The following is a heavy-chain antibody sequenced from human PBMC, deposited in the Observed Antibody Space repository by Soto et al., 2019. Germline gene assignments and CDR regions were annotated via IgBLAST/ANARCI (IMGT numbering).Heavy chain of an antibody. J-gene: IGHJ4*02. CDR1: GYTFTSYG. Sequence: ASVKVSCKASGYTFTSYGISWVRQAPGQGLEWMGWISAYNGNTNYAQKLQGRVTMTEDTSTDTAYMELSSLRSEDTAVYYCATLGTHYDSSGYYYFDYWGQGTLVTVSS. CDR3: ATLGTHYDSSGYYYFDY. D-gene: IGHD3-22*01. V-gene: IGHV1-18*01. CDR2: ISAYNGNT.